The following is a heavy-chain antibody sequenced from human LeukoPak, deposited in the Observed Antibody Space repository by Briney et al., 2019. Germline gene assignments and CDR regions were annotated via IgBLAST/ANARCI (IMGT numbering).Heavy chain of an antibody. CDR1: RGTFSSYA. V-gene: IGHV1-69*13. CDR3: ARDPQWYGVHFDY. CDR2: IIPIFGTA. J-gene: IGHJ4*02. D-gene: IGHD3-10*01. Sequence: ASVKVSCKASRGTFSSYAISWVRQAPGQGLEWMGGIIPIFGTANYAQKFQGRVTITADESTSTAYMELSSLRSEDTAVYYCARDPQWYGVHFDYWGQGTLVTVSS.